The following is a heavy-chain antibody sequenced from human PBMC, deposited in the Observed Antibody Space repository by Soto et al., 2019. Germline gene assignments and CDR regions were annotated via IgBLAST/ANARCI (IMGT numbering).Heavy chain of an antibody. V-gene: IGHV4-31*03. CDR2: IYYTGNT. D-gene: IGHD1-1*01. CDR3: ASGHDAYKVRY. J-gene: IGHJ4*02. CDR1: GGSISSGGTGSY. Sequence: QVQLQESGPGLVKPSQTLSLTCTVSGGSISSGGTGSYWTWIRQLPGKGLDWIGYIYYTGNTYYTPSLKSRPTISIDTSENQFSLKLTSVTAADTAVYFCASGHDAYKVRYWGQGTLVTVSS.